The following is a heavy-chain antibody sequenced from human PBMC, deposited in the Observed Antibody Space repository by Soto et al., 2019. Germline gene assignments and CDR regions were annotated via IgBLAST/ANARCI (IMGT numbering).Heavy chain of an antibody. V-gene: IGHV3-11*01. CDR2: ISGSGRTI. J-gene: IGHJ5*02. Sequence: QVQLVESGGGLVKPGGSLRLSCAASGIVFSDYMSWVRQAPGKGLEWLSYISGSGRTIYSADSVKRRFTISSDNATNSLYLQMNNVRTEDTAVYYCARLPFPWGGFDPWGQGTLVSVSS. CDR3: ARLPFPWGGFDP. CDR1: GIVFSDY. D-gene: IGHD3-16*01.